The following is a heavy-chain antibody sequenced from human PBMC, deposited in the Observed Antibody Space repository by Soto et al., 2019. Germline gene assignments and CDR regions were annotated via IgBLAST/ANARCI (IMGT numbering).Heavy chain of an antibody. Sequence: EVQLVESGGGLVQPGKSRRVSCAASGFTFSSYAMNWVRQAPGRGLERISYISVGSGSIFYADSVQGRFTISRDDAQNSLFLQMNTLTDEDMAVYYCVRDDKWAFDIWGQGTTVIVSS. CDR2: ISVGSGSI. CDR1: GFTFSSYA. D-gene: IGHD1-26*01. J-gene: IGHJ3*02. V-gene: IGHV3-48*02. CDR3: VRDDKWAFDI.